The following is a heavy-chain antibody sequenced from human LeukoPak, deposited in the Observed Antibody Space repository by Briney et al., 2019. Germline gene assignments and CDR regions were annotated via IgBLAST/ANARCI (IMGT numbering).Heavy chain of an antibody. D-gene: IGHD5/OR15-5a*01. CDR1: GFTFSDYH. CDR2: SRDKGQSHTT. J-gene: IGHJ4*02. V-gene: IGHV3-72*01. CDR3: ARESKKHSHDN. Sequence: GGSQRLSCDASGFTFSDYHMDWVRQAPGKGLEWVGRSRDKGQSHTTEYAASVRGRFTISRDDSKNSLSLQLNSLKTEDTAVYYCARESKKHSHDNLGQGIMVTVSS.